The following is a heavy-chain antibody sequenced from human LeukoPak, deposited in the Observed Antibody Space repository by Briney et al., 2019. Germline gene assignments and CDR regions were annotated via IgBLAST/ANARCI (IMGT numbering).Heavy chain of an antibody. J-gene: IGHJ4*02. Sequence: ASVNVSSKASGYTFTGYYIHWVRQAPRQGLEWMGWISPNNGDAKSAQKFQGRVTMTRDTSISTASMELSRLRSDDTAVYYCSLITVTTEPFDCWRQGTLVTVPS. CDR1: GYTFTGYY. CDR2: ISPNNGDA. CDR3: SLITVTTEPFDC. V-gene: IGHV1-2*02. D-gene: IGHD4-17*01.